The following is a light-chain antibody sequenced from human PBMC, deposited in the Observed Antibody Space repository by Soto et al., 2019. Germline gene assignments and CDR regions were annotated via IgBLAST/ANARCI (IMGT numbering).Light chain of an antibody. CDR2: AAS. CDR3: QQYNSYPLT. J-gene: IGKJ4*01. Sequence: DIQMTQSPSSLSASVGDRVTITCRASQGIGNDLGWYQQKPGNAPKRLIYAASSLQSGVPSRFSGSESGTEFTLTISSLQPEHFATYYCQQYNSYPLTFGGGTKVE. CDR1: QGIGND. V-gene: IGKV1-17*01.